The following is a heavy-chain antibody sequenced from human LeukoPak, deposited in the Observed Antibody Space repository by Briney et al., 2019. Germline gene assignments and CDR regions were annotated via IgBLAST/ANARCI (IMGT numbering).Heavy chain of an antibody. CDR2: IYHSGST. V-gene: IGHV4-38-2*02. CDR1: GYSISSGYY. J-gene: IGHJ4*02. D-gene: IGHD6-6*01. Sequence: SETLSLTCTVSGYSISSGYYWGWIRQPPGKGLEWIGSIYHSGSTYYNPSLKSRVTISVDTSKNQFSLKLSSVTAADTAVYYCAREKYSSSKELDYWGQGTLVTVSS. CDR3: AREKYSSSKELDY.